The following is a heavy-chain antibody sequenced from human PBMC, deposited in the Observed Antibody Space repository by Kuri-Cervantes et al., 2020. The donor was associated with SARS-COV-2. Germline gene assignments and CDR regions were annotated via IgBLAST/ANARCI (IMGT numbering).Heavy chain of an antibody. CDR3: TAAGGRQIVGANAIYYYYGMDV. Sequence: GGSLRLSCAASGFTFSNAWMSWVRQAPGKGLEWVGRIKSKTDGGTTDYAAPVKGRFTISRDDSKNTLYLQMNSLKTEDTAVYYCTAAGGRQIVGANAIYYYYGMDVWGQGTTVTVSS. J-gene: IGHJ6*02. D-gene: IGHD1-26*01. CDR2: IKSKTDGGTT. CDR1: GFTFSNAW. V-gene: IGHV3-15*01.